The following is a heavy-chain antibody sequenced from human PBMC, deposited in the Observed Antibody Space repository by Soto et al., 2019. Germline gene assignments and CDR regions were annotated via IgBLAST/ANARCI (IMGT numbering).Heavy chain of an antibody. CDR1: GYTFTGYY. V-gene: IGHV1-2*02. Sequence: ASVKVSCKASGYTFTGYYMHWVRQAPGQGLEWMGWINPNSGGTNYAQKFQGRVTMTRDTSISTAYMELSRLGSDDTAVYYCARDEVPPWQPLDYWGQGTLVTVSS. J-gene: IGHJ4*02. D-gene: IGHD2-2*01. CDR2: INPNSGGT. CDR3: ARDEVPPWQPLDY.